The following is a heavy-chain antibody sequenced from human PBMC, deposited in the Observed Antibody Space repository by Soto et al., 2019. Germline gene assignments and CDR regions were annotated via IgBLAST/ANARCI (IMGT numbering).Heavy chain of an antibody. CDR1: GDSVSSNSAA. D-gene: IGHD6-19*01. CDR2: TYYRSKWYN. Sequence: RSQTLSLTCAISGDSVSSNSAAWNWIRQSPSRGLEWLGRTYYRSKWYNDYAVSVKSRITINPDTSKNQFFLQLNSVTPEDTAVYYCARDRRDSSGWYSLNYGMDVWGQGTTGTV. V-gene: IGHV6-1*01. J-gene: IGHJ6*02. CDR3: ARDRRDSSGWYSLNYGMDV.